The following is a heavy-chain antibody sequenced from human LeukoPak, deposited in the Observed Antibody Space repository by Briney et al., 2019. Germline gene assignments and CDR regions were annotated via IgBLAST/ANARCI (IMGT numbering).Heavy chain of an antibody. V-gene: IGHV4-38-2*02. D-gene: IGHD3-22*01. Sequence: PSETLSLTCTVSGYSISSGYYWGWIRQPPGKGLEWIGSIYHSGSTYYNPSLKSRVTISVDTSKNHFSLTLSSVTAADTAVYFCARPDYHSSASYYGPFDYWGQGSLVTVSS. CDR3: ARPDYHSSASYYGPFDY. J-gene: IGHJ4*02. CDR1: GYSISSGYY. CDR2: IYHSGST.